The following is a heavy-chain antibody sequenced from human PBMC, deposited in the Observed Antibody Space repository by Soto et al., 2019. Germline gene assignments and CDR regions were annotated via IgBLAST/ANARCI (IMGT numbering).Heavy chain of an antibody. CDR3: ASPTPLRGSGFLFDY. D-gene: IGHD4-17*01. V-gene: IGHV1-69*02. J-gene: IGHJ4*02. CDR2: IITSLGIT. CDR1: GGTFSNYT. Sequence: QVQLVQSGAEVKKPGSSVKVSCNASGGTFSNYTISWVRQASGQGREWMGMIITSLGITNYAQKFQGRVTITAEKTQSTAYMELSSLRSEDTAGYYWASPTPLRGSGFLFDYWGQGTLVTVSS.